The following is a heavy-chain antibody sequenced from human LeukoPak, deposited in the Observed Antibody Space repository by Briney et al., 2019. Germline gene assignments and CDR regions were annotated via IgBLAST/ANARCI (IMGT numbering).Heavy chain of an antibody. V-gene: IGHV1-2*02. D-gene: IGHD2-21*01. Sequence: ASVTVSCKASGYTFTDYYIHWVRQAPGQGLEWMGWINPNSDYTFYAQKFQGRVTLTRDTSISTVYMELTTLTSDDTALYYCAVAPGDYWGQGTLVSVSS. CDR3: AVAPGDY. J-gene: IGHJ4*02. CDR2: INPNSDYT. CDR1: GYTFTDYY.